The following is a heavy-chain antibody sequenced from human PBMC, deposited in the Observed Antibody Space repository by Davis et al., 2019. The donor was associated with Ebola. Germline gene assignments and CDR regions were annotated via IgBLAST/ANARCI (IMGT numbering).Heavy chain of an antibody. V-gene: IGHV1-24*01. CDR1: GYSLSELS. CDR2: FDPKYGET. Sequence: ASVKVSCKVSGYSLSELSVHWVRQAPGKGLEWRGSFDPKYGETISAQTFEGRLTMTDDTSTDTAYMELSSLRSKDTAKYYCAVGGQDGGFDYWGQGTLVTVSS. D-gene: IGHD3-16*01. J-gene: IGHJ4*02. CDR3: AVGGQDGGFDY.